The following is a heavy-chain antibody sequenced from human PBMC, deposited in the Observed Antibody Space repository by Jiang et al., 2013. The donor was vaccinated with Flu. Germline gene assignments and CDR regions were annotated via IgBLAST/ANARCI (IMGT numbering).Heavy chain of an antibody. V-gene: IGHV3-33*01. CDR3: ARDGRDTAMDY. D-gene: IGHD5-18*01. CDR2: IWYDGSNK. J-gene: IGHJ4*02. Sequence: VQLVESGGGVVQPGRSLRLSCAASGFTFSSYGMHWVRQAPGKGLEWVAVIWYDGSNKYYADSVKGRFTISRDNSKNTLYLQMNSLRAEDTAVYYCARDGRDTAMDYWGQGTLVTVSS. CDR1: GFTFSSYG.